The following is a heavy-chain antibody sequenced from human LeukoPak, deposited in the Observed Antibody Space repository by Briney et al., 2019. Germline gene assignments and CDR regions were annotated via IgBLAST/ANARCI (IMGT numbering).Heavy chain of an antibody. Sequence: PSETLSLTCTVSGGSISSYYWSWIRQPPGKGLEWIGYIYYSGSTNYNPSLKSRVTISVDTSKNQFSLKLSSVTAADTAVYYCARGKLTVTTTYYYYMDVWGKGTTVTVSS. V-gene: IGHV4-59*12. J-gene: IGHJ6*03. D-gene: IGHD4-17*01. CDR1: GGSISSYY. CDR3: ARGKLTVTTTYYYYMDV. CDR2: IYYSGST.